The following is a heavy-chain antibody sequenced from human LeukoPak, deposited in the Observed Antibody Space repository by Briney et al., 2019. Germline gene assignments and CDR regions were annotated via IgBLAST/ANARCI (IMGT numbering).Heavy chain of an antibody. CDR2: INSDGSST. V-gene: IGHV3-74*01. CDR3: ASEVVVDAFDI. J-gene: IGHJ3*02. D-gene: IGHD2-15*01. Sequence: GGSLRLSCAASGFTLSSYWMHWVRQTPGKGLVWVSRINSDGSSTSYADSVKGRFTISRDNAKNTLYLQMNSLRAEDTAVYYCASEVVVDAFDIWGQGTMVTVSS. CDR1: GFTLSSYW.